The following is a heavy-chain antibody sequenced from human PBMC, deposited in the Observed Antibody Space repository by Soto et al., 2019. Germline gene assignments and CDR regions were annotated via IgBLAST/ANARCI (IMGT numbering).Heavy chain of an antibody. CDR3: ARPLGGDSFDAFDI. CDR2: IYYSGST. D-gene: IGHD2-21*02. CDR1: GGSISSSSYY. V-gene: IGHV4-39*07. Sequence: ETLSLTCTVSGGSISSSSYYWGWIRQPPGKGLEWIGSIYYSGSTYYNPSLKSRVTISVDTSKNQFSLKLSSVTAADTAVYYCARPLGGDSFDAFDIWGQGTMVTVSS. J-gene: IGHJ3*02.